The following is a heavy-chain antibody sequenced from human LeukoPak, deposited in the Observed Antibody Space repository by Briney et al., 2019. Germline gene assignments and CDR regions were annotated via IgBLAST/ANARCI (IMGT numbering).Heavy chain of an antibody. D-gene: IGHD6-13*01. CDR3: ARTTAATGTSWFDY. J-gene: IGHJ4*02. Sequence: ASVKVSCKASGYTSTSYYMHWVRQAPGQGLEWMGIINPSGGITTYAQKFQGRVTMTRDTSTSTVYMDLYSLRSEDTAIYYCARTTAATGTSWFDYWGQGTLVTVSS. CDR2: INPSGGIT. V-gene: IGHV1-46*01. CDR1: GYTSTSYY.